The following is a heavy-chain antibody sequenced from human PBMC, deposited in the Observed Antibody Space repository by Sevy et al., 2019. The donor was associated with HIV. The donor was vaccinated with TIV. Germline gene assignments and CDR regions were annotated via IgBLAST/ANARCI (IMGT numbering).Heavy chain of an antibody. CDR2: VKTDGSGT. D-gene: IGHD1-26*01. Sequence: VGSLRLSCTASGLTFSKSWMHWVRQVPGKGLQWVSRVKTDGSGTMYADSVKGRFIISRDNAKNTVYLQMNSLRAEDTAVCFCVRDSGSYSLFDYWGPGTLVTVSS. CDR3: VRDSGSYSLFDY. J-gene: IGHJ4*02. V-gene: IGHV3-74*03. CDR1: GLTFSKSW.